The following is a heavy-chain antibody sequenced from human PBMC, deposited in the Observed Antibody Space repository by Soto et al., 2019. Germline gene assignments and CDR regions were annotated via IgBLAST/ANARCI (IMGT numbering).Heavy chain of an antibody. V-gene: IGHV4-4*07. J-gene: IGHJ6*02. Sequence: PSETLSLTCTVSGGSISSYYWSWIRQPAGKGLEWIGRIYTSGSTNYNPSLKSRVTMSVDTSKNQVSLKLSSVTAADTAVYYCARDGYCSSTSCYPPYYYYGMDVWGQGTTVTV. D-gene: IGHD2-2*01. CDR3: ARDGYCSSTSCYPPYYYYGMDV. CDR1: GGSISSYY. CDR2: IYTSGST.